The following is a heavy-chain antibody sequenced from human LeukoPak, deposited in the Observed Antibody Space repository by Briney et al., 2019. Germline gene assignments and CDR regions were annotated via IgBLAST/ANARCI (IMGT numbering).Heavy chain of an antibody. D-gene: IGHD6-19*01. V-gene: IGHV1-18*01. CDR3: ARCGNYSSGWYRDYYYYYMDV. J-gene: IGHJ6*03. Sequence: ASVKVSCKASGYTFTSYGISWVRQAPGQGLEWMGWISAYNGNTNYAQKLQGRVTMTTDTSTSTAYMELRSLRSDDTVVYYCARCGNYSSGWYRDYYYYYMDVWGKGTTVTVSS. CDR2: ISAYNGNT. CDR1: GYTFTSYG.